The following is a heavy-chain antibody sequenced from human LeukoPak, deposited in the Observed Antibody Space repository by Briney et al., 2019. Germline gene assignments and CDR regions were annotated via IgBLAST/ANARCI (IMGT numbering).Heavy chain of an antibody. CDR2: IYYSGST. V-gene: IGHV4-59*01. CDR1: GGSISSYY. J-gene: IGHJ6*03. CDR3: ARGIAARFYYYYMDV. Sequence: PSETLSLTCTVSGGSISSYYWSWIRQPPGKGLEWIGYIYYSGSTNYNPSLKSRVTISVDTSKNQFSLKLSSVTAADTAVYYCARGIAARFYYYYMDVWGKGTTVTVSS. D-gene: IGHD6-13*01.